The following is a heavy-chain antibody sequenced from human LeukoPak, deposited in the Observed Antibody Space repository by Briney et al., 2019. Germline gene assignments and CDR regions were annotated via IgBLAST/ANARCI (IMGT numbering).Heavy chain of an antibody. CDR2: ISASNGNT. CDR3: ARYPLAYSSNWHYYFDY. Sequence: ASVKVSCKASGYTFTRYGVSWVRQAPGQGLEWMGWISASNGNTNYAQNLQDRVTMTTATYTSTAYMELRSLRSDDTAVYYCARYPLAYSSNWHYYFDYWGQGTLLTVSS. D-gene: IGHD6-13*01. J-gene: IGHJ4*02. CDR1: GYTFTRYG. V-gene: IGHV1-18*01.